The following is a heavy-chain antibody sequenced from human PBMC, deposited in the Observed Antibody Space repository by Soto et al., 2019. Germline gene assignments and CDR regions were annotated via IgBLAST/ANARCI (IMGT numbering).Heavy chain of an antibody. J-gene: IGHJ4*02. CDR1: GFTFGDYA. CDR3: TRVGYYYDSSGYGPN. V-gene: IGHV3-49*04. D-gene: IGHD3-22*01. Sequence: TGGSLRLSCTASGFTFGDYAMSWVRQAPGKGLEWVGFIRSKAYGGTTEYAASVKGRFTISRDDSKSIAYLQMNSLKTEDTAVYYCTRVGYYYDSSGYGPNWGQGTLVTVSS. CDR2: IRSKAYGGTT.